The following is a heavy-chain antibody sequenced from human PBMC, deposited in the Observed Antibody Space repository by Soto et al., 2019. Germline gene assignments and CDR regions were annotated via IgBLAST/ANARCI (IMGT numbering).Heavy chain of an antibody. CDR2: ISAYNGNT. CDR3: ARDRSAEQQLVFGGYYYGMDV. Sequence: QVQLVQSGAEVKKPGASVKVSCKASGYTFTSYGISWVRQAPGQGLEWMGWISAYNGNTNYAQKLQGRVTMTSDTSTSTAYMELRSLRSEYTAVYYCARDRSAEQQLVFGGYYYGMDVWGQGTTVTVSS. J-gene: IGHJ6*02. D-gene: IGHD6-13*01. V-gene: IGHV1-18*01. CDR1: GYTFTSYG.